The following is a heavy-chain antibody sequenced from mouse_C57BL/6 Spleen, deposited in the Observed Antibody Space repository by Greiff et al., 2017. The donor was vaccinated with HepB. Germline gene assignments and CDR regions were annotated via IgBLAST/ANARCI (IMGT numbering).Heavy chain of an antibody. CDR2: IYPGDGDT. J-gene: IGHJ2*01. D-gene: IGHD2-1*01. CDR3: ARGGYLLLNY. V-gene: IGHV1-82*01. CDR1: GYAFSSSW. Sequence: VQLQQSGPELVKPGASVKISCKASGYAFSSSWMNWVKQRPGKGLEWIGRIYPGDGDTNYNGKFKGKATLTADKSSSTAYMQLSSLTSEDSAVYFCARGGYLLLNYWGQGTTLTVSS.